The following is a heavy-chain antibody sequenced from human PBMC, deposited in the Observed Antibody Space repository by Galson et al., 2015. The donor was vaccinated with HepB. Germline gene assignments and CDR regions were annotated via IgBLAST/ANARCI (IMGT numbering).Heavy chain of an antibody. J-gene: IGHJ3*02. Sequence: CKASGYTFTSYDINWVRQATGQGLEWMGWMNPNSGNTGYAQKFQGRVTMTRNTSISTAYMELSSLRSEDTAVYYCARAPKLGYCSSTSCYRAFDIWGQGTMVTVSS. CDR3: ARAPKLGYCSSTSCYRAFDI. D-gene: IGHD2-2*02. CDR2: MNPNSGNT. V-gene: IGHV1-8*01. CDR1: GYTFTSYD.